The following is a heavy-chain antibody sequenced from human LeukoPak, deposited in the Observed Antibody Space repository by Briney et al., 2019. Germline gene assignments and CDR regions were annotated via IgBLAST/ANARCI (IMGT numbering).Heavy chain of an antibody. D-gene: IGHD3-16*02. V-gene: IGHV1-8*01. J-gene: IGHJ3*02. CDR2: MSPKSGNT. CDR1: GYTFTIYD. CDR3: ARDRQHDAFDI. Sequence: GASVKVSCKASGYTFTIYDINWVRQAPGQGFEWMGWMSPKSGNTGYAQEFQGRVTMTRNTSISTAYMELSSLRSEDTAVYYCARDRQHDAFDIWGQGTMVTVSS.